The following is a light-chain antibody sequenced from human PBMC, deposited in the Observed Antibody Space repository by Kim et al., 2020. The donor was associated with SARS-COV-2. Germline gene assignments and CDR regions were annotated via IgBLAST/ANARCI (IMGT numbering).Light chain of an antibody. CDR1: QSISSG. J-gene: IGKJ2*01. CDR3: QQYNSPYT. Sequence: DIQMTQSPSTLSASVGDRVTIPCRASQSISSGLAWYQQKPGKAPKLLIYKASNLESGVPSRFSGSGSGTEFTLPISSLQPGDFATYYCQQYNSPYTFGQGTKLEI. V-gene: IGKV1-5*03. CDR2: KAS.